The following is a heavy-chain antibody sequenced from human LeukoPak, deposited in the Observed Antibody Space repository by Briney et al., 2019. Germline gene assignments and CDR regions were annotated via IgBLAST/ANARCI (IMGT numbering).Heavy chain of an antibody. D-gene: IGHD1-26*01. Sequence: SETLSLTCTVSGGSISTYYWSWTRQPPGKGLEWIAYIYYSGSTNYNPSLKSRVTISVDTSKNQFSLKLSSVTAADTAVYYCARSPGGSYFGYWGQGTLVTVSS. CDR3: ARSPGGSYFGY. J-gene: IGHJ4*02. V-gene: IGHV4-59*01. CDR2: IYYSGST. CDR1: GGSISTYY.